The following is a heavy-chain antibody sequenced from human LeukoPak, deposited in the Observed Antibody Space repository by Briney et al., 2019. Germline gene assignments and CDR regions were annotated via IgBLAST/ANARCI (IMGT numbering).Heavy chain of an antibody. V-gene: IGHV3-53*01. Sequence: GGSLRLSCAASGFIVSSNYMSWVRQAPGKGLEWVSVIYSGGSTFYADSVKGRFTISRDNSKNTLYFQMNSLRAEDTAVYYCARVNSLRYSSRWFIDYWGQGTLVTVSS. J-gene: IGHJ4*02. CDR3: ARVNSLRYSSRWFIDY. CDR1: GFIVSSNY. D-gene: IGHD6-13*01. CDR2: IYSGGST.